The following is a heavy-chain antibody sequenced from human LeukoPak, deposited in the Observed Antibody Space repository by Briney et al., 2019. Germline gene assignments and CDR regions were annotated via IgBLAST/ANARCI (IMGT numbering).Heavy chain of an antibody. CDR2: ISYDGSHK. J-gene: IGHJ1*01. Sequence: GGSLRLSCAASGFTFSSYAMHWVRQAPGEGLEWVAVISYDGSHKYYADSVKGRFTISRDNSKNTLYLQMNSLRAEDTAVYYCARDPVVPASLTGYFQHWGQGTLVTVSS. CDR3: ARDPVVPASLTGYFQH. D-gene: IGHD2-2*01. V-gene: IGHV3-30-3*01. CDR1: GFTFSSYA.